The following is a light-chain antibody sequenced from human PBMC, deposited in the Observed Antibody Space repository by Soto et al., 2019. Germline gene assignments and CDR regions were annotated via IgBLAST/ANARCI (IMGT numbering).Light chain of an antibody. J-gene: IGKJ1*01. V-gene: IGKV1-5*01. CDR3: QQYNSYSRT. CDR2: DVP. Sequence: DVQMTQSPSTLSASVGDRVTITCRASQSINNLLAWYQQKPGKAPKFLIYDVPTLESGVPSRFSGSGSGTEFTLTISSLQPDDFATYYCQQYNSYSRTFGQGTKVDI. CDR1: QSINNL.